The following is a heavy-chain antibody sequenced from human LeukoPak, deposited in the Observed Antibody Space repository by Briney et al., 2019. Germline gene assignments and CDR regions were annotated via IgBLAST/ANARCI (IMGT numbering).Heavy chain of an antibody. CDR3: ARDLGYSYGYSYYYYGMDV. V-gene: IGHV4-59*01. CDR1: GGSISSYY. D-gene: IGHD5-18*01. Sequence: SETLSLTCTVSGGSISSYYWSWIRQPAGKGLEWIGYIYYSGSTNYNPSLKSRVTISVDTSKNQFSLKLSSVTAADTAVYYCARDLGYSYGYSYYYYGMDVWGQGTTVTVSS. CDR2: IYYSGST. J-gene: IGHJ6*02.